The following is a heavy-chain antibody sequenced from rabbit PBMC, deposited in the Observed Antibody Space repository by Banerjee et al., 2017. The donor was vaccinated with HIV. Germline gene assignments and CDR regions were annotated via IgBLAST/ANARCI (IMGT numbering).Heavy chain of an antibody. V-gene: IGHV1S40*01. J-gene: IGHJ4*01. Sequence: QSLEESGGDLVKPGASLTLTCTASGFSLSSYWMCWVRQAPGKGLEWIACIYDGSGSTYYASWAKGRFTISKTSSTTVTLQMTSLTAADTATYFCARDSGSIFNLWGQGTLVTVS. CDR1: GFSLSSYW. D-gene: IGHD4-2*01. CDR2: IYDGSGST. CDR3: ARDSGSIFNL.